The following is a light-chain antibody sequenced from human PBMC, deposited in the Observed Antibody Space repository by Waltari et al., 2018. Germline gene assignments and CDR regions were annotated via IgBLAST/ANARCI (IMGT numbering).Light chain of an antibody. J-gene: IGKJ1*01. CDR2: LGA. CDR1: PTLLHRHGSPF. CDR3: RQALQTHPWT. V-gene: IGKV2-28*01. Sequence: VVTQSPLFLPVPPAEPASISSRSSPTLLHRHGSPFLDWYEQKPVQSPQLLISLGATRASGVPDRFSGSASGTSFTLTISRGEAEDVGTYYCRQALQTHPWTFGQGTKVDI.